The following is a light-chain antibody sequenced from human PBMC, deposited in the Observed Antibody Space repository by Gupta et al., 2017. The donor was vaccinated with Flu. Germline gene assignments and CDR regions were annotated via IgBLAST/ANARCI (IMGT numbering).Light chain of an antibody. CDR1: QTLTSDF. Sequence: IVLTQSPGTLSLFPGERATLSCRASQTLTSDFLGWYQQKPGQAPRFLIYGASNRAAGIPDRFSGSGSGTDFTLTISRLEPDDFAVYFCQQYGGSPRTFGQGTSVEI. J-gene: IGKJ1*01. V-gene: IGKV3-20*01. CDR3: QQYGGSPRT. CDR2: GAS.